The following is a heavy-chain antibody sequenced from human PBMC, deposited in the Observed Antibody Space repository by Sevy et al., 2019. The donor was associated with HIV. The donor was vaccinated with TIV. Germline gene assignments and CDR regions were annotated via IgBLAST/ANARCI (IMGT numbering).Heavy chain of an antibody. J-gene: IGHJ4*02. Sequence: GGSLRLSCAASRFTFSKHSMSWVRQPPGKGLEWVSTLCFGCGEINYSDSVKGRFTISRDNSKSSVYLQMNNLRPEDTAVYYCAREGCTKPHDYWGQGTLVTVSS. CDR3: AREGCTKPHDY. D-gene: IGHD2-8*01. CDR2: LCFGCGEI. CDR1: RFTFSKHS. V-gene: IGHV3-23*01.